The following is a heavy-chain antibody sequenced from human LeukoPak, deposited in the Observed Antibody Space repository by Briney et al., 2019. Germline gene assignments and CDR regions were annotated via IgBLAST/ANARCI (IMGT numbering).Heavy chain of an antibody. CDR3: EDRESGSPNDDY. CDR2: ISSDGGST. V-gene: IGHV3-64D*06. D-gene: IGHD3-10*01. J-gene: IGHJ4*02. CDR1: LYSFSRNI. Sequence: PVGSLRLSCSASLYSFSRNIMRSGCQAPGKGPEYISAISSDGGSTYYADSVKGRFTISRDNYKNALYLQLRSLRVEDTAVYYCEDRESGSPNDDYWGQGTLVTVSS.